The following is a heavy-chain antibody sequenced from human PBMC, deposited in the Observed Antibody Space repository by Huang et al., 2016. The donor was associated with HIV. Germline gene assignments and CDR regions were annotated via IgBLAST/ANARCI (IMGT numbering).Heavy chain of an antibody. D-gene: IGHD3-22*01. CDR1: GGSISSSSYY. Sequence: QLQLQESGPGLVKPSETLSLTCTVSGGSISSSSYYWGWIRQPPGKGLEWIGSIAYSGSTQHNPALKSRVTISGDTSKNQFSLKLSSVTAADTAVYYCASYSSGYYAHDPDAFDIWGQGTMVTVSS. J-gene: IGHJ3*02. CDR2: IAYSGST. V-gene: IGHV4-39*01. CDR3: ASYSSGYYAHDPDAFDI.